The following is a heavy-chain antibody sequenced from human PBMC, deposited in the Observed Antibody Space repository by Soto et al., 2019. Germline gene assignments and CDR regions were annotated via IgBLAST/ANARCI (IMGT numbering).Heavy chain of an antibody. J-gene: IGHJ6*02. CDR1: GFSFIDHG. CDR2: TSGSGGTT. D-gene: IGHD3-9*01. V-gene: IGHV3-23*01. CDR3: AKTSKTTILTIYDV. Sequence: GSLRLSCEASGFSFIDHGMSWGLQAPVKGLEWVSVTSGSGGTTYYVDSVKGRFTISRDNSKNTLYLQMSSLRVEDTAVYYCAKTSKTTILTIYDVWGQGTAVTVSS.